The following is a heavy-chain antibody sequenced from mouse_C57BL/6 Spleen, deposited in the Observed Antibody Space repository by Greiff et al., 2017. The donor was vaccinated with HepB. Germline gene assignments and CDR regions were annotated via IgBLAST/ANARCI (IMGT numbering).Heavy chain of an antibody. D-gene: IGHD2-4*01. CDR3: ARGPYDYDGMYYFDY. CDR1: GYTFTSYW. V-gene: IGHV1-69*01. J-gene: IGHJ2*01. Sequence: QVQLQQPGAELVMPGASVKLSCKASGYTFTSYWMHWVKQRPGQGLEWIGEIDPSGSYTNYNQKLKGKSTLTVDKSSSTAYMQLSSLTSEDSAVYYCARGPYDYDGMYYFDYWGQGTTLTVSS. CDR2: IDPSGSYT.